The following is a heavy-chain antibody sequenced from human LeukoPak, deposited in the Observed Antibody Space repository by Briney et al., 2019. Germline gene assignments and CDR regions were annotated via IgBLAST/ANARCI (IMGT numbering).Heavy chain of an antibody. Sequence: PSETLSLTCAVYGGSFSAYYWSWTRQSPGKGLQWIAEVNHRGDTNYNPSVKGRVTISVDTSKNQFSLKVTSLTAADTAVYYCARGPTISETGYFDYWGQGTLVTVSS. D-gene: IGHD1-1*01. CDR3: ARGPTISETGYFDY. CDR1: GGSFSAYY. J-gene: IGHJ4*03. CDR2: VNHRGDT. V-gene: IGHV4-34*01.